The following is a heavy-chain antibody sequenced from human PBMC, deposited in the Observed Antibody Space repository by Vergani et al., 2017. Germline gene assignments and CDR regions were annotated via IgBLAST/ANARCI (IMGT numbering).Heavy chain of an antibody. D-gene: IGHD3-9*01. V-gene: IGHV3-23*01. CDR1: GFTFSSYA. CDR3: AMSPYYDILTGYYKDY. J-gene: IGHJ4*02. CDR2: ISGSGGST. Sequence: EVQLLESGGGLVQPGGSLRLSCAASGFTFSSYAMSWVRQAPGKGLEWVSAISGSGGSTYYADSVKGRFTISRDNSKNTLYLQMNSLRAEDTAVYYCAMSPYYDILTGYYKDYWGQGTLVTVSS.